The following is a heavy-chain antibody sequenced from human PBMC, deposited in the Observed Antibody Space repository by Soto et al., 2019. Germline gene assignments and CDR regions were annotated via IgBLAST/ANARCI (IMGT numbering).Heavy chain of an antibody. CDR1: GFTFSSSD. V-gene: IGHV3-13*01. Sequence: LSLTCAASGFTFSSSDMHWVRQATGKGLEWVSAIGTAGDTYYPGSVKGRFTISRENAKNSLYLQMNSLRAEDTAVYYCARDGIAVAATESYYYYGMDVWGQGTTVTVSS. CDR2: IGTAGDT. J-gene: IGHJ6*02. D-gene: IGHD6-19*01. CDR3: ARDGIAVAATESYYYYGMDV.